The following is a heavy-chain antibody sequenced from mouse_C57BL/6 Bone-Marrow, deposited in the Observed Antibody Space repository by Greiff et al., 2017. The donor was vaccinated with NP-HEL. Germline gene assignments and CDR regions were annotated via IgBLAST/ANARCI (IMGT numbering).Heavy chain of an antibody. CDR3: ARHKGPTRAMDY. D-gene: IGHD6-1*01. CDR1: GFTFSSYG. CDR2: ISSGGSYT. Sequence: EVMLVESGGDLVKPGGSLKLSCAASGFTFSSYGMSWVRQTPDKRLEWVATISSGGSYTYYPDSVKGRFTISRDTAKTTLYLQMSSLTSEDTAMYYCARHKGPTRAMDYWGQGTSVTVSS. V-gene: IGHV5-6*01. J-gene: IGHJ4*01.